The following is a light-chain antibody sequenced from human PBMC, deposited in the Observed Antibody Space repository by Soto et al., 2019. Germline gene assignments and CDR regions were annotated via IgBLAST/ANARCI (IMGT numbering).Light chain of an antibody. J-gene: IGLJ1*01. CDR3: SSYSNTSTLYV. CDR2: DVN. V-gene: IGLV2-14*01. Sequence: QSALTQPASVSGFPGQSITISCTGTSKDVGGYNYVSWYQKHPGKAPKLKIYDVNKRPSGVSNRFSGSKSGNTASLTISGILAEDEADYYCSSYSNTSTLYVFGTGTKLTVL. CDR1: SKDVGGYNY.